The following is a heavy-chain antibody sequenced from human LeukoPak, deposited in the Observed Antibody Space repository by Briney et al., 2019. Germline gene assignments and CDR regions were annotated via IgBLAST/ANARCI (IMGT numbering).Heavy chain of an antibody. J-gene: IGHJ4*02. Sequence: SGPTLVKPTQTLTLTCTFSGFSLSTTGVGVGWIRQAPRRALEWLALIYWDDNERYSPSLRNRLTIAKDTSENQVVLAMTNMDPVDTATYYCARSRRDTSGPFDWWGQGTLVTVSS. V-gene: IGHV2-5*02. CDR2: IYWDDNE. CDR1: GFSLSTTGVG. D-gene: IGHD3-22*01. CDR3: ARSRRDTSGPFDW.